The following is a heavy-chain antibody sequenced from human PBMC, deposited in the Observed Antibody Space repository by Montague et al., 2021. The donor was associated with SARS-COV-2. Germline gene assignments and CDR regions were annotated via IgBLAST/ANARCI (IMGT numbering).Heavy chain of an antibody. CDR2: IYHSGGT. Sequence: SETLSLTCTVSGGSISSDSFEWGWLRQPPGKGLEWIGLIYHSGGTYNGPSLKRRFSISVDTSKNQFSLKVTSVTAADTAVYYCARRPGAFGAAFDIWGLGTMVTVSS. J-gene: IGHJ3*02. V-gene: IGHV4-39*01. D-gene: IGHD3-10*01. CDR1: GGSISSDSFE. CDR3: ARRPGAFGAAFDI.